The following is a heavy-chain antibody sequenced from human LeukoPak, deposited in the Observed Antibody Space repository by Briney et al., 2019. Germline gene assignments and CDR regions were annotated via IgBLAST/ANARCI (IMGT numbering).Heavy chain of an antibody. D-gene: IGHD2-15*01. Sequence: SETLSLTCTVSGGSISSGGYYWSWIRQHPGKGLEWIGCIYYSGTTYYNPSLKSRITISVDTSQNQLSLKLTSVTAADTAVYYCASFYCSSGSCYSEDYWGQGTLVTVSS. CDR1: GGSISSGGYY. CDR2: IYYSGTT. V-gene: IGHV4-31*03. J-gene: IGHJ4*02. CDR3: ASFYCSSGSCYSEDY.